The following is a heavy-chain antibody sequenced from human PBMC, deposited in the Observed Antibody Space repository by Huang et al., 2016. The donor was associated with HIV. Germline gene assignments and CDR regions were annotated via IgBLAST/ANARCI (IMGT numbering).Heavy chain of an antibody. CDR1: GYTFTDSN. D-gene: IGHD6-6*01. Sequence: QVQLVQSGAEVKNPGASVRVSCKASGYTFTDSNIHWVRQAPGQGLEWMGCITPKGGGTSYARRIQGRITMTRDTTMSTGHMDLRRIQSDDTAVYFCARDWSFGSSTSPADWGQGTLVTVSS. CDR3: ARDWSFGSSTSPAD. V-gene: IGHV1-2*02. CDR2: ITPKGGGT. J-gene: IGHJ4*02.